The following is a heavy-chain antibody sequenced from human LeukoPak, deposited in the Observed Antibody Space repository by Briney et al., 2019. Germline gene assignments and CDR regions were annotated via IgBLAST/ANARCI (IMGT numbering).Heavy chain of an antibody. CDR1: GGSFSGYY. J-gene: IGHJ5*02. CDR3: ARTASTYYYGSGALGGFDP. V-gene: IGHV4-34*01. CDR2: INHSGST. Sequence: SETLSLTCAVYGGSFSGYYWSWIRQPPGKGLERIGEINHSGSTNYNPSLKSRVTISVDTSKNQFSLKLSSVTAADTAVYYCARTASTYYYGSGALGGFDPWGQGTLVTVSS. D-gene: IGHD3-10*01.